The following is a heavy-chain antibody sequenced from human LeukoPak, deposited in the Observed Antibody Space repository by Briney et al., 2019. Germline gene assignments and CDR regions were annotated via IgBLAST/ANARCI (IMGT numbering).Heavy chain of an antibody. D-gene: IGHD5-18*01. Sequence: SETLSLTCDVYGGSFSTYYWSWIRQPPGKGLEWIGEINHSGGTSYNPSLKSRVTISVDTSKNQFSLKLSSVTAADTAVYYCARGRRIQPYYYYYMDVWGKGTTVTVSS. CDR3: ARGRRIQPYYYYYMDV. CDR1: GGSFSTYY. CDR2: INHSGGT. V-gene: IGHV4-34*01. J-gene: IGHJ6*03.